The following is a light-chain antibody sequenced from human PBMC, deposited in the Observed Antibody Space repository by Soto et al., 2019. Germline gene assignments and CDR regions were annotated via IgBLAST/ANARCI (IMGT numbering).Light chain of an antibody. V-gene: IGLV1-40*01. CDR1: SSDIGAGHD. Sequence: QSVLTQPPSVSEAPGQRVTISCTGTSSDIGAGHDVHWYQQLPGAAPKLLIYSNAIRPSGVPDRFSGSKSGTSASLAITGLRAEDEADYYCQSYDSSLTSYVFGSWTKVTVL. CDR2: SNA. CDR3: QSYDSSLTSYV. J-gene: IGLJ1*01.